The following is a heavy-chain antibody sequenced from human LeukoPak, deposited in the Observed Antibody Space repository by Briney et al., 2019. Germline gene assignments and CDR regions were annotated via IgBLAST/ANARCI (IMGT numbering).Heavy chain of an antibody. V-gene: IGHV4-31*03. J-gene: IGHJ3*02. Sequence: SETLSLTCTVSGGSISSGGYYWSWIRQPPGKGLEWIGYIYYSGSTYYNPSLKSRVAISVDTSKNQFSLKLSSVTAADTAVYYCARAHHHSSSWYSHAFDIWGQGTMVTVSS. CDR2: IYYSGST. D-gene: IGHD6-13*01. CDR3: ARAHHHSSSWYSHAFDI. CDR1: GGSISSGGYY.